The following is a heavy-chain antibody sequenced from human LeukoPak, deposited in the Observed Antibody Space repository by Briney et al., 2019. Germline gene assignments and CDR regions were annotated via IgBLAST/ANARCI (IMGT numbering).Heavy chain of an antibody. D-gene: IGHD6-13*01. CDR2: IKQDGSEK. Sequence: GGSLRLSCAASGFTFSSYWMSWVRQAPGKGLEWVANIKQDGSEKYYVDSVKGRFTISRDNAKNSLYLQMNSLRAEDTAVYYCARTTAQQLKFTGDFDYWGQGTLVTVSS. J-gene: IGHJ4*02. V-gene: IGHV3-7*01. CDR1: GFTFSSYW. CDR3: ARTTAQQLKFTGDFDY.